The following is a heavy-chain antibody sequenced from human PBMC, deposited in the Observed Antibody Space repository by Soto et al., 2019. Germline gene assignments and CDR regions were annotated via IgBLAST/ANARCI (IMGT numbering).Heavy chain of an antibody. V-gene: IGHV3-21*01. Sequence: PGGSLRLSCAASGFTFSSYSMNWVRQAPGKGLEWVSSISSSSYIYYADSVKGRFTISRDNAKNSLYLQMNSLRAEDTAVYYCARDTRPDYDFWSGYYTGYWGQGTLVTVSS. CDR1: GFTFSSYS. CDR2: ISSSSYI. CDR3: ARDTRPDYDFWSGYYTGY. D-gene: IGHD3-3*01. J-gene: IGHJ4*02.